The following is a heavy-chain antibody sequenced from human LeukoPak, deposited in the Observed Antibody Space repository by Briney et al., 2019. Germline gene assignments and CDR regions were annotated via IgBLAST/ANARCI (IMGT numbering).Heavy chain of an antibody. CDR3: AKGYCTNTGCSAGY. CDR2: ITGRANTP. D-gene: IGHD2-2*01. Sequence: GGSLRLSCAASGFTFSSYDMSGFRQAPGKGLEWVSAITGRANTPYYADSVKGRFTISRDNSRSTLYLQMNTLRAEDTALYYCAKGYCTNTGCSAGYWGQGALVTVSS. CDR1: GFTFSSYD. V-gene: IGHV3-23*01. J-gene: IGHJ4*02.